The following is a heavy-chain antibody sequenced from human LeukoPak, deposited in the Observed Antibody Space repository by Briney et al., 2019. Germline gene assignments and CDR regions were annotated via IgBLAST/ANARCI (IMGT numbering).Heavy chain of an antibody. CDR2: IYPGDSDT. V-gene: IGHV5-51*01. CDR1: GYSFTSYW. D-gene: IGHD6-13*01. CDR3: ARRYSSSWYYFDY. J-gene: IGHJ4*02. Sequence: GESLKISCKGSGYSFTSYWIGWVRQMPGKGLEWMGIIYPGDSDTRYSPSFQGQVTISADKSISTAYLQWSSLEASDTAMYYCARRYSSSWYYFDYWGQGTLVTVSS.